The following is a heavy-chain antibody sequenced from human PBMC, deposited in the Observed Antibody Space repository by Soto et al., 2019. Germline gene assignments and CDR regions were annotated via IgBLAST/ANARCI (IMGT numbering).Heavy chain of an antibody. V-gene: IGHV3-53*01. J-gene: IGHJ6*02. CDR2: IYSGGST. CDR1: GFTVSSNY. Sequence: GGSLRLSCAASGFTVSSNYMSWVRQAPGKGLEWVSVIYSGGSTYYADSVKGRFTISRDNSKNTLYLQMNSLRAEDTAVYYCARDNFEWGISEGARQHYYYGMDVWGQGTTVTVSS. D-gene: IGHD6-6*01. CDR3: ARDNFEWGISEGARQHYYYGMDV.